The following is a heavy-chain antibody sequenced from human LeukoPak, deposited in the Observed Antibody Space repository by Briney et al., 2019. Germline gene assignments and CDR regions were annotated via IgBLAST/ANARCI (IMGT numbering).Heavy chain of an antibody. Sequence: SETLSLTCAVYGGSFSGYYWSWIRQPPGKGLEWIGEINHSGSTNYNPSLKSRVTISVDTSKNQFSLKLSSVTAADTAVYYCARGRPHLLLVLPNDAFDIWGQGTMVTVSS. J-gene: IGHJ3*02. CDR3: ARGRPHLLLVLPNDAFDI. D-gene: IGHD3-16*01. CDR2: INHSGST. CDR1: GGSFSGYY. V-gene: IGHV4-34*01.